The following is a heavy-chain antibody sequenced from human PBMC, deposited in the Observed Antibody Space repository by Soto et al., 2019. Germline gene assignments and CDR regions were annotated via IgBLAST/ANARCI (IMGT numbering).Heavy chain of an antibody. J-gene: IGHJ6*02. V-gene: IGHV3-23*01. CDR2: IDASGGTT. CDR1: GLTFSIYA. D-gene: IGHD6-6*01. CDR3: VRERQLGV. Sequence: GESLKISCPASGLTFSIYAMRWARQAPGKGLEWVSVIDASGGTTYTDSVKGRLTISRDNSKNTLYLQMNSLRVEDTAVYYCVRERQLGVWGQGTTVTVSS.